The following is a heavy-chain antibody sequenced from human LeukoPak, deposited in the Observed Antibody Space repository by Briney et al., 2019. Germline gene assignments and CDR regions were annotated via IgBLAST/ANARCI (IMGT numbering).Heavy chain of an antibody. CDR2: ISGSGGST. CDR1: GFTFSSYA. V-gene: IGHV3-23*01. CDR3: AKSSHAFGAFDI. Sequence: GGSLRLSCTASGFTFSSYAMSWVRQAPGKGLEWVSGISGSGGSTYYADSGKGRFTISRDNSKNTLYLQMNSLRAEDTAVYYCAKSSHAFGAFDIWGQGTMVTVSS. D-gene: IGHD3-16*01. J-gene: IGHJ3*02.